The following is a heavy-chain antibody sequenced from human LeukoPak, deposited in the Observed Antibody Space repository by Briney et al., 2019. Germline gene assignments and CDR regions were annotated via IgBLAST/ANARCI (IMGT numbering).Heavy chain of an antibody. J-gene: IGHJ4*02. CDR1: GGSINYYY. CDR2: IYYSGST. D-gene: IGHD5-18*01. CDR3: AREDTAMVQFDY. Sequence: SETLSLTCTVSGGSINYYYWMWIRQPPGKGLEWIGYIYYSGSTYYNPSLKSRVTISVDTSKNQFSLKLSSVTAADTAVYYCAREDTAMVQFDYWGQGTLVTVSS. V-gene: IGHV4-59*12.